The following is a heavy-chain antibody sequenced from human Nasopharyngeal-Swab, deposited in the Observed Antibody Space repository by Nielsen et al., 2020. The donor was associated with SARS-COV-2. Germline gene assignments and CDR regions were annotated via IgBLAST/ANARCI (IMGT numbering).Heavy chain of an antibody. J-gene: IGHJ6*03. CDR1: GGSTSSHY. CDR3: ARGGGVVLSNYYMDV. CDR2: IYYSGST. Sequence: SETLSPTCPLSGGSTSSHYWSWIRQLPGKGLEWTGYIYYSGSTNYNPTLKSRVTISVDTSKTQFSLKLSSVTAADTAVYYCARGGGVVLSNYYMDVWGKGTTVTVSS. V-gene: IGHV4-59*11. D-gene: IGHD3-3*01.